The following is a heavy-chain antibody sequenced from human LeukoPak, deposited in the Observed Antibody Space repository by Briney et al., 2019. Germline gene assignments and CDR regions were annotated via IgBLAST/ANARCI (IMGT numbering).Heavy chain of an antibody. D-gene: IGHD1-26*01. J-gene: IGHJ4*02. Sequence: SDTLSLTCTDPSVAMSRYVWIGSRQLTRKKLEWIGRIYTSGSTNYNPSLKSRVTMSVDTSKNQFSLKLSSVTAADTAVYYCVGNIVGATNDYWGQGTLVTVSS. CDR2: IYTSGST. CDR3: VGNIVGATNDY. CDR1: SVAMSRYV. V-gene: IGHV4-4*07.